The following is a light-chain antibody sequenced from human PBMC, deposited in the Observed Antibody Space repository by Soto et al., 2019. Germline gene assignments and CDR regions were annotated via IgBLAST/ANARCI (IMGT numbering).Light chain of an antibody. CDR3: QQYNQWPQIT. V-gene: IGKV1-5*01. Sequence: IQMTQSPSTLSASVGDRVTITCRASQSISSWLAWYQQKPGKAPKLLIYDASSLESGVPSRFSGSGSGTEFTLTISSLQPDDFATYYCQQYNQWPQITFGQGTRLEIK. CDR1: QSISSW. CDR2: DAS. J-gene: IGKJ5*01.